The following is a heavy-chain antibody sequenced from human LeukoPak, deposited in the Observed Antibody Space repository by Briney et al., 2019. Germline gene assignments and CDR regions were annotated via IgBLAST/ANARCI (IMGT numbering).Heavy chain of an antibody. V-gene: IGHV3-7*05. CDR1: GFTFSSYW. D-gene: IGHD3-10*01. CDR2: IKQDGSEK. CDR3: ARGHYGSGIHQGAFDI. J-gene: IGHJ3*02. Sequence: AGGSLRLACAASGFTFSSYWMSWVRQAPGKGLEWVANIKQDGSEKDYVDSVKGRFTISRDNAKNTVYLQMNSLKAEDTAVYYCARGHYGSGIHQGAFDIWGQGTIVTVSS.